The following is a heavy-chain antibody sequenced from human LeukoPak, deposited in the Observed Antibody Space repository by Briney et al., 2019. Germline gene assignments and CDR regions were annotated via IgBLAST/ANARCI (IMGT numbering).Heavy chain of an antibody. CDR3: ARDRHGYFDY. CDR1: GFTFSDHY. D-gene: IGHD6-13*01. Sequence: GGSLRLSCAASGFTFSDHYTIWFRQAPGKGLESISYISHNGDTKYYADSVKGRLSISRDNAKSSLYLEMNSLRVEDTAVYYCARDRHGYFDYWGQGTLVTVSS. V-gene: IGHV3-11*01. CDR2: ISHNGDTK. J-gene: IGHJ4*02.